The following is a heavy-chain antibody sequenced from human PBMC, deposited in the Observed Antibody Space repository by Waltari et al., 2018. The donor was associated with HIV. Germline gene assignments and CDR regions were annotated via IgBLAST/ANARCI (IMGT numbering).Heavy chain of an antibody. Sequence: QVQLVQSGAEVKKPGASVKVSCKDSGYTFTGHYMPWVRQAPGQGLEWMGRINPNSGGTNYAQKFQGRVTMTRDTSISTAYMELSRLRSDDTAVYYCARAGYDPTSLLGNYGMDVWGQGTTVTVSS. D-gene: IGHD1-26*01. J-gene: IGHJ6*02. V-gene: IGHV1-2*06. CDR1: GYTFTGHY. CDR3: ARAGYDPTSLLGNYGMDV. CDR2: INPNSGGT.